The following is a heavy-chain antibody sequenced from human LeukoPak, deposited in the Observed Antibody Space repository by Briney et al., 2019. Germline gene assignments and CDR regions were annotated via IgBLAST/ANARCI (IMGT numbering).Heavy chain of an antibody. V-gene: IGHV4-34*01. J-gene: IGHJ4*02. CDR2: INHSGST. D-gene: IGHD3-10*01. CDR1: GFTVSSNY. CDR3: AREETYYYGSGSPSLY. Sequence: PGGSLRLSCAASGFTVSSNYMSWIRQPPGKGLEWIGEINHSGSTNYNPSLKSRVTISVDTSKNQFPLKLSSVTAADTAVYHCAREETYYYGSGSPSLYWGQGTLVTVSS.